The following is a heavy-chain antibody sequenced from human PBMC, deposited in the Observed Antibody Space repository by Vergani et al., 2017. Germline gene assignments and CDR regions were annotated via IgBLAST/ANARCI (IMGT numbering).Heavy chain of an antibody. CDR1: GFSFPGYA. CDR3: TKGSGGYTGYFFDY. J-gene: IGHJ4*02. Sequence: VQLVESGGGVVQPGGSLRLSCEASGFSFPGYAMSWVRQAPGKGLEWVSSVSGSSATPYYADSVKGRFIISRDNSKNTLHLQMNSLRADDTAVYYCTKGSGGYTGYFFDYWGQGTLATVSS. D-gene: IGHD5-12*01. CDR2: VSGSSATP. V-gene: IGHV3-23*04.